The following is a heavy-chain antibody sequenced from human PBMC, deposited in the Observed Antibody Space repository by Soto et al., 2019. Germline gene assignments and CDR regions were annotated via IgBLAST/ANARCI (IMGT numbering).Heavy chain of an antibody. J-gene: IGHJ4*02. CDR1: GGSISNFY. Sequence: SETLSLTCTVSGGSISNFYWSWIRQPPGRGLEWIGHIYYSGSTNYNPSLKSRVTISVDTSKNQFSLKLNSVTAADTAVYYCARAGSYYSIDNWGQGTLVTFSS. D-gene: IGHD3-10*01. CDR3: ARAGSYYSIDN. CDR2: IYYSGST. V-gene: IGHV4-59*01.